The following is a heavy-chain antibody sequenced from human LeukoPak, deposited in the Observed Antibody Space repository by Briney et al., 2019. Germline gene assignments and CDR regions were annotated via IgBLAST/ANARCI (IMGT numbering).Heavy chain of an antibody. CDR2: IRYDGSNK. J-gene: IGHJ4*02. V-gene: IGHV3-30*02. CDR3: AKDTEYYYYDSSGYPEGGFDY. D-gene: IGHD3-22*01. CDR1: GFTFSSYG. Sequence: GGSLRLSCAASGFTFSSYGMHWIRQAPGKGLEWVAFIRYDGSNKYYADSVKGRFTISRDNSKNTLYLQMNSLRAEDTAVYYSAKDTEYYYYDSSGYPEGGFDYWGQGTLVTVSS.